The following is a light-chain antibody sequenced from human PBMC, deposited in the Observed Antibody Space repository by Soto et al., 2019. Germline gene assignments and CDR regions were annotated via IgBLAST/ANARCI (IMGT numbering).Light chain of an antibody. CDR1: QSVLYSSTNRNY. CDR3: QQFYTTPLT. V-gene: IGKV4-1*01. J-gene: IGKJ4*01. Sequence: DIVMTQSPDSLAVSLGERASINCSSSQSVLYSSTNRNYLTWYQQKPGHPPKLLIYWASTRESGVPDRFSGSGSGTDVTLTISSLQTEDVAVYYCQQFYTTPLTFGGGTKVEIK. CDR2: WAS.